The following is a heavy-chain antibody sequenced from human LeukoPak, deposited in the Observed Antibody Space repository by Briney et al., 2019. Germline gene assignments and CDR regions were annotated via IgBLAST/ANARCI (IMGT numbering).Heavy chain of an antibody. Sequence: ASVKVSCKASGYTFTSYGISWVRQAPGQGLEWMGWISAYNGNTNYAQKLQGRLTMTGDESTSTAYMELSSLRSEDTAVYFCARGGVGLAVAASFVFWGQGTLVIVSS. CDR2: ISAYNGNT. CDR1: GYTFTSYG. CDR3: ARGGVGLAVAASFVF. D-gene: IGHD6-19*01. V-gene: IGHV1-18*01. J-gene: IGHJ4*02.